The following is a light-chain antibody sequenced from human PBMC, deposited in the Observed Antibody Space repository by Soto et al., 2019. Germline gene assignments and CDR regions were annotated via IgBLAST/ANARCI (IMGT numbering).Light chain of an antibody. CDR2: EVS. Sequence: QSALAQPPSASGSPGQSVTISCTGTSSDIGGYNYVSWYQQHPGKAPKLMIYEVSKRPSGVPDRFSGSKSGNTASLNVSGLQAENEADYYCSSYAGSYTYVFGTGIKVT. CDR1: SSDIGGYNY. CDR3: SSYAGSYTYV. V-gene: IGLV2-8*01. J-gene: IGLJ1*01.